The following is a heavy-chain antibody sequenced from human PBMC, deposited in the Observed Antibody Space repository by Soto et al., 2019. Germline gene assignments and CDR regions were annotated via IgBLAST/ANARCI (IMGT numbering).Heavy chain of an antibody. J-gene: IGHJ4*02. D-gene: IGHD5-18*01. CDR3: TRPEDAYGYPEAFDS. V-gene: IGHV3-73*02. CDR2: IRTKPNNYAT. Sequence: DVQLVESGGGLVQPGGSLKLSCATSGFTFSGTAMHWVRQASGKGLEWVGRIRTKPNNYATTYAASVTGRFTISRDDSKKTVYLQMNSLKTEDTAVYYSTRPEDAYGYPEAFDSWGQGALVTVSS. CDR1: GFTFSGTA.